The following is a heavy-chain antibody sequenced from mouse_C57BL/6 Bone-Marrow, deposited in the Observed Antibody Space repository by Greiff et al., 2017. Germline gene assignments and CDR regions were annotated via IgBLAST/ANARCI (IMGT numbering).Heavy chain of an antibody. CDR2: ISDGGSYT. J-gene: IGHJ3*01. CDR3: ARVLITTGFAY. CDR1: GFTFSSYA. V-gene: IGHV5-4*01. Sequence: EVQLVESGGGLVKPGGSLKLSCAASGFTFSSYAMSWVRQTPEKRLEWVATISDGGSYTYYPDNVKGRFTISRDNAKNNLYLQMSHLKSEDTAMYYCARVLITTGFAYWGQGTLVTVSA. D-gene: IGHD1-1*01.